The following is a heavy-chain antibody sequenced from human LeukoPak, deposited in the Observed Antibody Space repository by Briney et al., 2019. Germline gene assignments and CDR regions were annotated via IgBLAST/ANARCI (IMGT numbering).Heavy chain of an antibody. CDR1: GFTFGNHA. Sequence: PGGSLTLSCTASGFTFGNHAMRWVRQAPGKGLEWVSAISGISGSTTIYAESVKGRFTVSRDNSKSTLYLQMNSLRVEDTAVYFCAKNYASGRGVPYGMGVWGQGTKGTGAS. J-gene: IGHJ6*02. V-gene: IGHV3-23*01. D-gene: IGHD3-10*01. CDR3: AKNYASGRGVPYGMGV. CDR2: ISGISGSTT.